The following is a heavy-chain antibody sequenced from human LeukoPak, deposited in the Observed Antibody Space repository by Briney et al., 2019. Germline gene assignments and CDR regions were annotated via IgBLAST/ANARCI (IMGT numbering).Heavy chain of an antibody. D-gene: IGHD2-21*02. Sequence: KSSETLSLTCTVSGGSISSYYWSWIRQPPGKGLEWIGYIYYSGSTNYNPSLKSRVTISVDTSRNQFSLKLSSVTAADTAVYYCARVIYGSDFLGIFDHWGQGTLVTVSS. CDR1: GGSISSYY. CDR3: ARVIYGSDFLGIFDH. CDR2: IYYSGST. V-gene: IGHV4-59*01. J-gene: IGHJ4*02.